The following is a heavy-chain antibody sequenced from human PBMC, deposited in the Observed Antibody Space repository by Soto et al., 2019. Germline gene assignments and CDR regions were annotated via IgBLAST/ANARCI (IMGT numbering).Heavy chain of an antibody. D-gene: IGHD6-19*01. CDR1: EFTFNTYW. V-gene: IGHV3-7*05. CDR2: IKDDGSEK. J-gene: IGHJ6*02. Sequence: EVQLVESGGGLVQPGGSLRLSCVASEFTFNTYWMNWVRQAPGRGLEWVANIKDDGSEKNYVESVKGRFTISRDNAKNAVYLPMNSLRGEDTVGYFCARDWGTPGRGSAVGYYYHYGMDVWGQGTTVTVSS. CDR3: ARDWGTPGRGSAVGYYYHYGMDV.